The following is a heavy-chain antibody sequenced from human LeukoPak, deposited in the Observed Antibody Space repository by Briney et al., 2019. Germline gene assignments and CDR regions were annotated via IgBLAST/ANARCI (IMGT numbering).Heavy chain of an antibody. V-gene: IGHV3-30*02. CDR1: GFTFYNYA. Sequence: PGGSLRLSCAASGFTFYNYAMSWVRQAPGKGLEWVAFIRYDGSNKYYADSVKGRFTISRDNSKNTLYLQMNSLRAEDTAVYYCAKVRSSSWYGEYFQHWGQGTLVTVSS. J-gene: IGHJ1*01. CDR2: IRYDGSNK. D-gene: IGHD6-13*01. CDR3: AKVRSSSWYGEYFQH.